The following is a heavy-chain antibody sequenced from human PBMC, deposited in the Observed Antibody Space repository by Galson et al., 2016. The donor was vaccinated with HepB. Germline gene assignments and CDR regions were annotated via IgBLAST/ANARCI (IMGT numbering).Heavy chain of an antibody. V-gene: IGHV1-18*01. J-gene: IGHJ3*02. D-gene: IGHD3-22*01. CDR2: ISAYNGDI. CDR3: ARDNRHYYESSGYYLAFDI. CDR1: GYTFSNYG. Sequence: SVKVSCKASGYTFSNYGISWVRQAPGQGLEWMGWISAYNGDIKYAQRLQARVTMTTDTYTGTAYMELRSLRSDDTAVYYCARDNRHYYESSGYYLAFDIWGQGTMVTVSS.